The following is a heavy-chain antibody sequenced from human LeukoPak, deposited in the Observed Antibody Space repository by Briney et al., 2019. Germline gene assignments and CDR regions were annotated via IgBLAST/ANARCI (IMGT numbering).Heavy chain of an antibody. Sequence: SETLSLTCTVSGGSISSYYWSWIRQPAGKGLEWIGRIYTSGSTNYNPSLKSRVTISVDTSKNQFSLKLSSVTAADTAVYYCARHGVAARHHYYYYMDVWGKGTTVTVSS. J-gene: IGHJ6*03. CDR1: GGSISSYY. CDR2: IYTSGST. D-gene: IGHD6-6*01. CDR3: ARHGVAARHHYYYYMDV. V-gene: IGHV4-4*07.